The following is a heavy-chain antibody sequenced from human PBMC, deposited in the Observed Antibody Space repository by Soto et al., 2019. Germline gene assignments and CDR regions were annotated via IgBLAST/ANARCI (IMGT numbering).Heavy chain of an antibody. Sequence: PGGSLRLSCAASGLSFYIAWVNWVRQTPGKGLEWVGRIKSYINGGTIDYAAPVKGRFTISRDDSRGRLYLEMDSLKTEDTALYYCAADLPDWGAYAFDYWGQGTPVTVSS. CDR1: GLSFYIAW. D-gene: IGHD3-16*01. V-gene: IGHV3-15*07. CDR3: AADLPDWGAYAFDY. CDR2: IKSYINGGTI. J-gene: IGHJ4*02.